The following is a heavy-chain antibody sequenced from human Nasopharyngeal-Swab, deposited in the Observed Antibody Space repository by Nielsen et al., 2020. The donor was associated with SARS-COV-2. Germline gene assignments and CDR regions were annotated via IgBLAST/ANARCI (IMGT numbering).Heavy chain of an antibody. CDR1: GFTVSSNY. J-gene: IGHJ4*02. CDR2: ISSSSSYI. D-gene: IGHD3-10*01. CDR3: ARGDRSGSYYPDY. Sequence: GGSLRLSCAASGFTVSSNYMSWVRQAPGKGLEWVSSISSSSSYIYYADSVKGRFTISRDNAKNSLYLQMNSLRAEDTAVYYCARGDRSGSYYPDYWGQGTLVTVSS. V-gene: IGHV3-21*01.